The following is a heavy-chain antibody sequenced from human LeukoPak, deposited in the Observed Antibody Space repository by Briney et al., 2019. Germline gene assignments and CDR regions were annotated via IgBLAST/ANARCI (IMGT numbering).Heavy chain of an antibody. CDR3: TSPLWFGDLSPAY. J-gene: IGHJ4*02. V-gene: IGHV3-73*01. CDR2: IRRNRDNYAT. D-gene: IGHD3-10*01. CDR1: EITFSGSA. Sequence: GGSLKLSCEASEITFSGSAMHWVRQAPGKGLEWVGRIRRNRDNYATAYAASVKGRFTISRDDLKDTAYLQMSSLKTEDTAVYYCTSPLWFGDLSPAYWGQGTLVTVSS.